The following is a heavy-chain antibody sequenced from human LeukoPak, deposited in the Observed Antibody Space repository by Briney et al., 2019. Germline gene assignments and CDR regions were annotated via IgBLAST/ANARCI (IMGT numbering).Heavy chain of an antibody. V-gene: IGHV3-23*01. Sequence: GGSLRLSCAVSGITLSNYRMSWVRQAPGKGLEGVAGICDSGGNTKYADSVKGRFTISRDNPKNTLYLQMNSLRAEDTAVYFCAKRGVVIRVILVGFHKEAYYFESWGQGALVTVSS. CDR1: GITLSNYR. J-gene: IGHJ4*02. D-gene: IGHD3/OR15-3a*01. CDR3: AKRGVVIRVILVGFHKEAYYFES. CDR2: ICDSGGNT.